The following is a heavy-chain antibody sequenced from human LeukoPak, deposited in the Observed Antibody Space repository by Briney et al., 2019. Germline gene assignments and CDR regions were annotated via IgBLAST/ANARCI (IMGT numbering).Heavy chain of an antibody. CDR2: IHYSGKT. CDR3: ARLGHCSGGGSCHHDY. D-gene: IGHD2-15*01. J-gene: IGHJ4*02. CDR1: GGSISSSSFF. V-gene: IGHV4-39*01. Sequence: SEALSLTCTVSGGSISSSSFFWGWIRQPPWQGLEWIAAIHYSGKTHYNPSLNSRVTISADTSRNQFSLKLNSVTAADTAVYYCARLGHCSGGGSCHHDYWGQGTLVTVSS.